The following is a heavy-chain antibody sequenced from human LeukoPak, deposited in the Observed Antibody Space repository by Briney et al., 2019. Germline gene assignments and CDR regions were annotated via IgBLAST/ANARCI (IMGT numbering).Heavy chain of an antibody. Sequence: QSGGSLRLSCAASGFTVSGNYMSWVRQAPGKGLEWVSGIYSGGSTYYADSVQGRFTISRDNSKNTLYLQMNSLRAEDTAVYYCARDAIAARSFDYWGQGTLVTVSS. CDR3: ARDAIAARSFDY. J-gene: IGHJ4*02. CDR2: IYSGGST. D-gene: IGHD6-6*01. V-gene: IGHV3-66*01. CDR1: GFTVSGNY.